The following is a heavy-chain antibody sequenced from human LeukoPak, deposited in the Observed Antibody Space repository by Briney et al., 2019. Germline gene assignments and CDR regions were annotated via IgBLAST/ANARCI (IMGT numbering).Heavy chain of an antibody. CDR2: ISGSGGST. Sequence: GSLRLSCAASGFTFSSYAMSWVRQAPGKGLEWVSAISGSGGSTYYADSVKGRFTISRDNSKNTLYLQMNSLRAEDTAVYYCAKDGRAYCGGDCYFVYWGQGTLVTVSS. CDR3: AKDGRAYCGGDCYFVY. D-gene: IGHD2-21*02. J-gene: IGHJ4*02. V-gene: IGHV3-23*01. CDR1: GFTFSSYA.